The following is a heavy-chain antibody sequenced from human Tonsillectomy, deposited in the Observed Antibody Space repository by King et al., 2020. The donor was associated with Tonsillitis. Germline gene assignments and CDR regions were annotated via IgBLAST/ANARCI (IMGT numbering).Heavy chain of an antibody. CDR2: IYYSGST. V-gene: IGHV4-61*01. CDR3: ARENDDLGATQLDP. J-gene: IGHJ5*02. CDR1: GGSVSGSTYY. Sequence: VQLQESGPGLVKPSETLSLTCTVSGGSVSGSTYYWSWIRQPPGKGLEWIGYIYYSGSTNYNPSLKSRVTMSVDTSKNRFHLKLTSVTAADTAVYYCARENDDLGATQLDPWGQGTLVTVSS. D-gene: IGHD1-1*01.